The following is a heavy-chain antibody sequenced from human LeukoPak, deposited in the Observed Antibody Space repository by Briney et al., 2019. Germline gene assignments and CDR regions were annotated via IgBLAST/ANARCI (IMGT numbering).Heavy chain of an antibody. D-gene: IGHD1-26*01. CDR3: ARRTSGTDFMGSDY. CDR1: GYTFTSYG. CDR2: ISAYNGNT. Sequence: VASVKVSCKASGYTFTSYGISWVRQAPGQGLEWMGWISAYNGNTNYAQKLQGRVTMTTDTSTSTAYMELRSLRSDDTAAYYCARRTSGTDFMGSDYWGQGTLVTVSS. J-gene: IGHJ4*02. V-gene: IGHV1-18*01.